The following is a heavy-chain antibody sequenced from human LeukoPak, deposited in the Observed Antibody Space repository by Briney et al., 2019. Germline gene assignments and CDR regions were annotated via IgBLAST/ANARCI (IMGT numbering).Heavy chain of an antibody. CDR3: ARDPDSSSFDY. V-gene: IGHV3-7*01. CDR1: GFNFRTSW. J-gene: IGHJ4*02. D-gene: IGHD6-13*01. Sequence: GSLRLSCTASGFNFRTSWMSWVRQSPGKGLEFLANIKYDGTVKNYVDSVKGRFTISRDNPKNSLYLQMDSLRAEDTAVYYCARDPDSSSFDYWAREPWSPSPQ. CDR2: IKYDGTVK.